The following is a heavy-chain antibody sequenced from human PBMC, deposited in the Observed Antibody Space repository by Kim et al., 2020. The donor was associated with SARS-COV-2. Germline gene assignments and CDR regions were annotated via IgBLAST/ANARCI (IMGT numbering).Heavy chain of an antibody. CDR1: GGTFSSYA. D-gene: IGHD3-9*01. Sequence: SVKVSCKASGGTFSSYAISWVRQAPGQGLEWMGGIIPIFGTANYAQKFQGRVTITADESTSTAYMELSSLRSEDTAVYYCARARHILTGYLPFFPFDYWGQGTLVTVSS. V-gene: IGHV1-69*13. CDR3: ARARHILTGYLPFFPFDY. J-gene: IGHJ4*02. CDR2: IIPIFGTA.